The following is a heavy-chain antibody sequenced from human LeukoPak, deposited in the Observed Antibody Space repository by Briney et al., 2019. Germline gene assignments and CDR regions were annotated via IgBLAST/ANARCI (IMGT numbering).Heavy chain of an antibody. J-gene: IGHJ4*02. CDR1: GFTFDDYG. CDR2: INWNGGST. CDR3: ARTPGGQQLGGGAY. Sequence: PGGSLRLSCAASGFTFDDYGMSWVRQAPGKGLEWVSGINWNGGSTGYADSVKGRFTISRDNAKNSLYLQMNSLRAGDTALYYCARTPGGQQLGGGAYWGQGTLVTVSS. D-gene: IGHD6-13*01. V-gene: IGHV3-20*04.